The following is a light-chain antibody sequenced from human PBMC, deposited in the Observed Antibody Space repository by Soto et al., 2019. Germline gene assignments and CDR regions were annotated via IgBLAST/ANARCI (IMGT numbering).Light chain of an antibody. CDR2: LNSDGSH. CDR1: SGHSSYA. V-gene: IGLV4-69*01. Sequence: QSALTQPASVSGSPGQSITISCTLSSGHSSYAIAWHQQQPEKGPRYLMKLNSDGSHSKGDGIPDRFSGSSSGAERYLTISSLQSEDEADYYCQTWGTGIVVFGGGTKLTVL. CDR3: QTWGTGIVV. J-gene: IGLJ2*01.